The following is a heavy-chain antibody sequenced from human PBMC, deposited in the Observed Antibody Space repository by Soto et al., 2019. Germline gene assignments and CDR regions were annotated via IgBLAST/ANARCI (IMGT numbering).Heavy chain of an antibody. CDR3: ARGELGRDYYFVY. CDR1: GGSVSYGDYY. D-gene: IGHD1-26*01. Sequence: SETLSLTCTVSGGSVSYGDYYWSWIRQPPGKGLEWLGYIYYSGSIYYNPSLKSRATISADTSKNQFSLRLSSVTAADTAVYYCARGELGRDYYFVYWGQGTLVTVSS. CDR2: IYYSGSI. J-gene: IGHJ4*02. V-gene: IGHV4-30-4*01.